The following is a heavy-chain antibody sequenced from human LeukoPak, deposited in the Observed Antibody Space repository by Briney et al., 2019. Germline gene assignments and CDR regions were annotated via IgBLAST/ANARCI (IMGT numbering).Heavy chain of an antibody. V-gene: IGHV4-34*01. CDR3: ARRGAAAGRGYYYYMDV. CDR2: INHSGST. J-gene: IGHJ6*03. CDR1: GGSFSGYY. Sequence: SETLSLTCAVYGGSFSGYYWSWIRQPPGKGLEWIGEINHSGSTNYNPSLKSRVTISVDTSKNQFSLKLSSVTAADTAVYYCARRGAAAGRGYYYYMDVWGKGTTVTISS. D-gene: IGHD6-13*01.